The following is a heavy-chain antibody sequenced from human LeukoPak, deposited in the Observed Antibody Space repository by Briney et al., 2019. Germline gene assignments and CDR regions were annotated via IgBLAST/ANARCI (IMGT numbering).Heavy chain of an antibody. CDR2: ISASGGST. Sequence: PGGSLRLSCAASGFTFSSSAMSWVRQVPGKGLEWVSGISASGGSTNYADSVRGRFTISRDNSKNTLYVQMNSLRAEDTAVYYCARERTRAPEFDYWGQGTLVTVSS. CDR3: ARERTRAPEFDY. CDR1: GFTFSSSA. V-gene: IGHV3-23*01. D-gene: IGHD3/OR15-3a*01. J-gene: IGHJ4*02.